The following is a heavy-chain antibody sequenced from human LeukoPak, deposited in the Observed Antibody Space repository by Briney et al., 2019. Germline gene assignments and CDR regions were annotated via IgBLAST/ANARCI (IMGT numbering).Heavy chain of an antibody. J-gene: IGHJ6*02. CDR2: ISSNGGST. Sequence: PGGSLRLSCAASGFTFSSYAMRWVRQAPGKGLEYVSAISSNGGSTYYANSVKGRFTISRDNSKNTLYLQMGSLRAEDMAVYYCARGYYYGSGSFYGMDVWGQGTTVTVSS. CDR3: ARGYYYGSGSFYGMDV. V-gene: IGHV3-64*01. D-gene: IGHD3-10*01. CDR1: GFTFSSYA.